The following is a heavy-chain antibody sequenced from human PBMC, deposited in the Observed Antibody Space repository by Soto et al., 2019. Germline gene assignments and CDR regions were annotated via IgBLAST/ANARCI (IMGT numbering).Heavy chain of an antibody. V-gene: IGHV3-30-3*01. CDR1: GFTFGSYA. D-gene: IGHD3-10*01. CDR3: AREVSGSDGMKIFDY. J-gene: IGHJ4*02. CDR2: VSYDGSQK. Sequence: HPGGSLRLSCAASGFTFGSYAVHWVRQAPGEGLEWVAIVSYDGSQKNYADSVRGRFTISRDNSKNTLFLQMESLRAEDTAMYYCAREVSGSDGMKIFDYWGQGTLVTVSS.